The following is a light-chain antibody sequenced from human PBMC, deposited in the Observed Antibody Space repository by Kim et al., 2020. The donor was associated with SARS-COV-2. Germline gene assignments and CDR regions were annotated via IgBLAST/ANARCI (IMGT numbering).Light chain of an antibody. CDR3: QQYGSTPLT. CDR2: DAS. V-gene: IGKV3-20*01. Sequence: EIVLTQSPGTLSLSPGERATLSCRASQSVSSSNLAWYQQKPGQPPRLLMYDASSRATGIPDRFSGSGSGTDFTLTISRLEPEDFAMYYCQQYGSTPLTFGGGTKVDIK. J-gene: IGKJ4*01. CDR1: QSVSSSN.